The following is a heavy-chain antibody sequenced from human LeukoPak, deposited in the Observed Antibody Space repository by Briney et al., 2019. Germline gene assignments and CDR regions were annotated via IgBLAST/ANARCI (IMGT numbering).Heavy chain of an antibody. CDR2: IYPGDSDT. Sequence: GESLQISCKGSGYSFTNYWIGWVRQMPGKGLEWMGIIYPGDSDTRYSPSFQGQVTISADKSISTAYLQWSSLKASDTAMYYCARHPRLSSYCGGDCYIWGQGTLVTVSS. CDR3: ARHPRLSSYCGGDCYI. V-gene: IGHV5-51*01. J-gene: IGHJ4*02. D-gene: IGHD2-21*02. CDR1: GYSFTNYW.